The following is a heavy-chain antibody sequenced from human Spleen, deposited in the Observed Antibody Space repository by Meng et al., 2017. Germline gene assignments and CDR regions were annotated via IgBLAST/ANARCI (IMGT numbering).Heavy chain of an antibody. V-gene: IGHV4-34*01. CDR1: GGSFSYYY. J-gene: IGHJ4*02. CDR3: ARGPTTMAHDFDY. D-gene: IGHD4-11*01. Sequence: QVPLQEWGAGLVEASEALSLPCGVSGGSFSYYYWSWIRQPPGKGLEWIGEINHSGSTNYNPSLESRATISVDTSQNNLSLKLSSVTAADSAVYYCARGPTTMAHDFDYWGQGTLVTVSS. CDR2: INHSGST.